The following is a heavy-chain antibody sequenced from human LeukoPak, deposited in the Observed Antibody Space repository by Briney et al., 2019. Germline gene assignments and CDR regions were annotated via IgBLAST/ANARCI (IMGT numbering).Heavy chain of an antibody. V-gene: IGHV1-2*02. J-gene: IGHJ1*01. D-gene: IGHD3-22*01. Sequence: ASVKVSCKASGGTFISYATSWVRQAPGQGLEWMGWINPNSGGTNYAQKFQGRVTLTRDTSISTAYMELSRLRSDDTAVYYCARGIYDSSDFEYFQDWGQGTLVTVSS. CDR3: ARGIYDSSDFEYFQD. CDR2: INPNSGGT. CDR1: GGTFISYA.